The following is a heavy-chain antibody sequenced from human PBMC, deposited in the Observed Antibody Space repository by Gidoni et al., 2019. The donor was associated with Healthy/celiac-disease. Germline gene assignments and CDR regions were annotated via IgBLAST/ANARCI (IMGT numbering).Heavy chain of an antibody. CDR3: ARRQTIGRAYYDILTGWFDP. CDR2: IYYSGST. V-gene: IGHV4-59*08. CDR1: GGSISRYY. D-gene: IGHD3-9*01. J-gene: IGHJ5*02. Sequence: QVQLQESGPGLVKPSETLSLTCTVPGGSISRYYWSWIRQPPGKGLEWIGYIYYSGSTNYNPSLKSRVTISVDTSKNKFSLKLSSVTAADTAVYYCARRQTIGRAYYDILTGWFDPWGQGTLVTVSS.